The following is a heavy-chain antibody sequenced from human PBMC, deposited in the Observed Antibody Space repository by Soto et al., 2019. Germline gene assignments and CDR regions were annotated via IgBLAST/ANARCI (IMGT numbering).Heavy chain of an antibody. J-gene: IGHJ4*02. V-gene: IGHV3-72*01. CDR3: GTTYPLDY. CDR1: GFTFSDQY. CDR2: SRNKANSYTT. Sequence: EVQLVISGGGLVQPGGSLRLSCAASGFTFSDQYMDWVRQAPGKGLEWVGRSRNKANSYTTEYAASVKGRFTISRDDSQNSLYLQMSSLKIEDTAVYYCGTTYPLDYWGQGTLVTVSS. D-gene: IGHD1-1*01.